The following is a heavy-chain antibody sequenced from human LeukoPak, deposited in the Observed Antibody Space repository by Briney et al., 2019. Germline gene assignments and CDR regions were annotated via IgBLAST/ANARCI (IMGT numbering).Heavy chain of an antibody. CDR3: VSGFLQWLY. CDR1: GFSFSSYW. J-gene: IGHJ4*02. CDR2: INPDGSNM. V-gene: IGHV3-7*01. Sequence: GGSLRLSCAASGFSFSSYWVSWVRQAPGKGLEWVANINPDGSNMLYVDSVKGRFTISRDNAKNSLYLQMNNLRAEDTAVYFCVSGFLQWLYWGQGTLVTVSS. D-gene: IGHD3-3*01.